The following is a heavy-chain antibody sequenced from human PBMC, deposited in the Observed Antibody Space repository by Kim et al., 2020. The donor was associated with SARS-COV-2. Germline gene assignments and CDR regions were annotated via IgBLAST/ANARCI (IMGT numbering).Heavy chain of an antibody. CDR2: ISGSGGST. CDR3: AKDPGGRGIRSPYYYYGMDV. D-gene: IGHD6-13*01. J-gene: IGHJ6*02. Sequence: GGSLRLSCAASGFTFSSYAMSWVRQAPGKGLEWVSAISGSGGSTYYADSVKGRFTISRDNSKNTLYLQMNSLRAEDTAVYYCAKDPGGRGIRSPYYYYGMDVWGQGTTVTVSS. CDR1: GFTFSSYA. V-gene: IGHV3-23*01.